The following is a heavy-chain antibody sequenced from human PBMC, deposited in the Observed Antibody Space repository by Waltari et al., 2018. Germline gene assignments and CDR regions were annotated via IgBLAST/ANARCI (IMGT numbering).Heavy chain of an antibody. CDR3: AKDLGGTQRRVTPGEIDY. D-gene: IGHD6-25*01. CDR1: GFTFSSYA. CDR2: ISGSGGST. J-gene: IGHJ4*02. V-gene: IGHV3-23*04. Sequence: EVQLVESGGGLVQPGGSLRLSCAASGFTFSSYAMSWVRQAPGKGLEWVSAISGSGGSTYYADSVKGRFTISRDNSKNTLYLQMNSLRAEDTAVYYCAKDLGGTQRRVTPGEIDYWGQGTLVTVSS.